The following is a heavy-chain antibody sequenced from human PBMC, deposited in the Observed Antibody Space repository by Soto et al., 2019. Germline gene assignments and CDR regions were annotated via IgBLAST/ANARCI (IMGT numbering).Heavy chain of an antibody. J-gene: IGHJ6*03. V-gene: IGHV4-39*01. CDR3: ARRARTYCSSTSCYAEGDYYYYYMDV. Sequence: KQSQTLSLTCTVSGGSISSSSYYWGWIRQPPGKGLEWIGSIYYSGSTYYNPSLKSRVTISVDTSKNQFSLKLSSVTAADTAVYYCARRARTYCSSTSCYAEGDYYYYYMDVWGKGTTVTVSS. CDR2: IYYSGST. D-gene: IGHD2-2*01. CDR1: GGSISSSSYY.